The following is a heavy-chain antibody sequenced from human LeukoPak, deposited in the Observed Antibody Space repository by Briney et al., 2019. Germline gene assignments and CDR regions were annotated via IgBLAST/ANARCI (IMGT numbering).Heavy chain of an antibody. Sequence: ASVKVSSKASGYTFTGYYMHWVRQAPGQGLEWRGWMHPNSGGTNYAQKFQGRVTMTRDTSISTAYMDLSSLRSDDTAVYYCARHTTIFGVAIIDIWGQGTMVTVSS. CDR3: ARHTTIFGVAIIDI. CDR2: MHPNSGGT. D-gene: IGHD3-3*01. J-gene: IGHJ3*02. V-gene: IGHV1-2*02. CDR1: GYTFTGYY.